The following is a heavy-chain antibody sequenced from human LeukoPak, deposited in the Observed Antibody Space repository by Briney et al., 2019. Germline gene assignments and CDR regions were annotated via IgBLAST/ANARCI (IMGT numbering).Heavy chain of an antibody. CDR1: GFTFSSYA. V-gene: IGHV3-23*01. Sequence: GGSLRLSCAASGFTFSSYAMSWVRQAPGKGLEWVSAISGSGGSTYYADSVKGRFTISRDNSKNTLYLQMNSLRAEDTAVYYCVTVEGSGLWFGELFSCSFGAPYWGKGPLVTVSS. CDR3: VTVEGSGLWFGELFSCSFGAPY. J-gene: IGHJ4*02. CDR2: ISGSGGST. D-gene: IGHD3-10*01.